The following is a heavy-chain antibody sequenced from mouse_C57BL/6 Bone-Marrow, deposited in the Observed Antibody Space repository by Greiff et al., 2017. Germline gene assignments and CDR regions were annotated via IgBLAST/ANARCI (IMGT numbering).Heavy chain of an antibody. CDR1: GFTFSSYG. CDR2: IRSGGSYT. J-gene: IGHJ4*01. CDR3: ARHDGFYYYAMDD. Sequence: EVKLVESGGDLVKPGGSLKLSCAASGFTFSSYGMSWVRQTPAKRLEWVATIRSGGSYTYYPDSVKGRFTLSSDNAKNTLYLQMSSLKSEDTAMYYCARHDGFYYYAMDDWGQGTSVTVSS. V-gene: IGHV5-6*01. D-gene: IGHD2-3*01.